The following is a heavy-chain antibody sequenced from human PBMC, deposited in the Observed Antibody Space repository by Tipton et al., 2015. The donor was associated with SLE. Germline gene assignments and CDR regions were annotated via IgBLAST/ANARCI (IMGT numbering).Heavy chain of an antibody. J-gene: IGHJ5*02. D-gene: IGHD1-26*01. Sequence: TLSLTCTVSGGSFTRGGYYWNWVRQHPGAGLEWIGYIHHSGRTDYNPSLRSRVTISRDTSKNQFFLNVNSVTAADTAVYYRARQHSGGATDTWGQGTLVTVSS. CDR2: IHHSGRT. CDR1: GGSFTRGGYY. V-gene: IGHV4-31*03. CDR3: ARQHSGGATDT.